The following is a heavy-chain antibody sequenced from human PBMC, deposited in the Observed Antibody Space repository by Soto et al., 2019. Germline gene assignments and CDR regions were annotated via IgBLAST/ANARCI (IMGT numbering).Heavy chain of an antibody. CDR3: ARAGNDEVVITDFDY. CDR1: GFSFSNYG. Sequence: QVKLVESGGGVVQPGRSLRLSCAASGFSFSNYGMHWVRQAPGKGLEWVAVIWYDGSKKHYADSVKGRFTISRDNSNNTIYLQMNSLRAEDTALYYCARAGNDEVVITDFDYWGQGTLVTVSP. CDR2: IWYDGSKK. V-gene: IGHV3-33*01. D-gene: IGHD3-22*01. J-gene: IGHJ4*02.